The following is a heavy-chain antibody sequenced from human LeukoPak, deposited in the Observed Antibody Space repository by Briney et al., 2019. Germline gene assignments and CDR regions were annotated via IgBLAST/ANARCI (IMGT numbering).Heavy chain of an antibody. V-gene: IGHV3-21*01. D-gene: IGHD6-19*01. CDR1: GFTFSSYW. CDR3: AREVKQWLANAFDI. Sequence: GGSLRLSCAASGFTFSSYWMHWVRQAPGKGLEWVSSISSSSSYIYYADSVKGRFTISRDNAKNSLYLQMNSLRAEDTAVYYCAREVKQWLANAFDIWGQGTMVTVSS. CDR2: ISSSSSYI. J-gene: IGHJ3*02.